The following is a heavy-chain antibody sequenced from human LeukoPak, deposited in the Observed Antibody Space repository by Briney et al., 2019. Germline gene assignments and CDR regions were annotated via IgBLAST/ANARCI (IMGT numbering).Heavy chain of an antibody. J-gene: IGHJ6*02. D-gene: IGHD5-18*01. CDR1: GYTLTELS. V-gene: IGHV1-24*01. CDR3: ATDSRYSYGHLYYYAMDV. CDR2: FDPEDGKT. Sequence: ASVKVSCKVSGYTLTELSMHWVRQAPRTGLEWMGGFDPEDGKTIYAQKFQGRVTLTEDTSTDTAHMELSSLRSEDTAVYYCATDSRYSYGHLYYYAMDVWGQETTVTVSS.